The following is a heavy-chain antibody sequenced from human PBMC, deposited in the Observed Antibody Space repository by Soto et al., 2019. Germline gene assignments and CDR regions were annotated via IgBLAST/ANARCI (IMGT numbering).Heavy chain of an antibody. Sequence: GGSLRLSCAASGFTFSSYAMSWVRQAPGEGLEWVSGISSSGGSTYYADSVKGRFTISRDNSKNTLFLRMNRPRVEDTAVYYCMRPAPRGRHYFYFGMDVWGQGTTVTVSS. V-gene: IGHV3-23*01. CDR3: MRPAPRGRHYFYFGMDV. CDR1: GFTFSSYA. J-gene: IGHJ6*02. D-gene: IGHD3-10*01. CDR2: ISSSGGST.